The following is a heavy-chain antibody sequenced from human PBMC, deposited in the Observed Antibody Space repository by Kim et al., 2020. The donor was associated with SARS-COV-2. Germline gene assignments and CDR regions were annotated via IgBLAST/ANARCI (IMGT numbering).Heavy chain of an antibody. CDR2: IYSSGDV. CDR3: GRAGRPGGGYNDY. CDR1: GGSISAYY. D-gene: IGHD1-26*01. V-gene: IGHV4-59*13. J-gene: IGHJ4*02. Sequence: SETLSLTCTVSGGSISAYYWSWIRQPPGKGLEWVAYIYSSGDVKYNPSRKSRVTITLDTSKNRVSLNLNSVTAADAAVYYCGRAGRPGGGYNDYWGRGTRVTVPS.